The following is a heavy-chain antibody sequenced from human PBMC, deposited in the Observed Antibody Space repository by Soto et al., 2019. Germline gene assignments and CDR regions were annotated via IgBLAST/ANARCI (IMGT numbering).Heavy chain of an antibody. D-gene: IGHD6-6*01. CDR1: GGSISSYY. CDR2: IYYSGST. Sequence: SETLSLTCTVSGGSISSYYWSWIRQPPGKGLGWIGYIYYSGSTNYNPSLKSRVTISVDTSKNQFSLKLSSVTAADTAVYYCARIEGSSPPYYYYMDVWGKGTTVTVSS. V-gene: IGHV4-59*01. CDR3: ARIEGSSPPYYYYMDV. J-gene: IGHJ6*03.